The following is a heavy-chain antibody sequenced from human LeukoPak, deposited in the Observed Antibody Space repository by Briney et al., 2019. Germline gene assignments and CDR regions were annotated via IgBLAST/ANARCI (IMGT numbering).Heavy chain of an antibody. D-gene: IGHD6-13*01. CDR3: ARHLPYSSNWYGDY. CDR2: IYPGDSDT. J-gene: IGHJ4*02. Sequence: GESLKISCKGSGYRFTSYWIAWVRQMPGKGLEWMGIIYPGDSDTRYSPSFQGQVTISADKSISTAYLQWSSLKASDTAMYFCARHLPYSSNWYGDYWGQGTLVTVSS. CDR1: GYRFTSYW. V-gene: IGHV5-51*01.